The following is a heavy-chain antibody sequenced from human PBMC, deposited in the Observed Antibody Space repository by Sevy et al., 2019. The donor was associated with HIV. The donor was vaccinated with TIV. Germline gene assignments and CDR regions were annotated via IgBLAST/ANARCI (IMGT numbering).Heavy chain of an antibody. D-gene: IGHD3-3*01. CDR1: GFTVSSNF. V-gene: IGHV3-53*01. J-gene: IGHJ4*02. CDR3: ARGKHVSDYYGSFDY. Sequence: GGSLRLSCTVSGFTVSSNFISWVRQAPGKGLEWVSVIWLTGATYYADSVKSRFTISRDNSKNTVYLDMNSLRAEDTAVYYCARGKHVSDYYGSFDYWGQGTLVTVSS. CDR2: IWLTGAT.